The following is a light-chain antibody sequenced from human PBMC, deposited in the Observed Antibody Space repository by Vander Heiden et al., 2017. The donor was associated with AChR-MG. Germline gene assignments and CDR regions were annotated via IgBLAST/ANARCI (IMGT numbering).Light chain of an antibody. CDR1: SSDVGGYNY. Sequence: QSALTQPAFVSVSPGQSITIPSTETSSDVGGYNYGSWYQQHPGKAPRLMIYDVSKRPTGVSNRFSGSRSGNTASLTISGLQDEDEDDYYCSSYTSSSTLFGGGTKLTVL. CDR2: DVS. V-gene: IGLV2-14*01. CDR3: SSYTSSSTL. J-gene: IGLJ2*01.